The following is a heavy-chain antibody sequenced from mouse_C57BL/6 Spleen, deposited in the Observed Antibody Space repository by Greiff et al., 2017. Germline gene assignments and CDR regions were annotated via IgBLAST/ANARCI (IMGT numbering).Heavy chain of an antibody. CDR2: ISSGGDYI. D-gene: IGHD1-1*02. CDR1: GFTFSSYA. V-gene: IGHV5-9-1*02. CDR3: TRAGGKGYFEV. J-gene: IGHJ1*03. Sequence: EVQGVESGEGLVKPGGSLKLSCAASGFTFSSYAMSWVRQTPEKRLEWVAYISSGGDYIYYADTGKGRFTISRDNARNTLYLQRSSLKSEDTAMYYCTRAGGKGYFEVWGTGTTVTVSS.